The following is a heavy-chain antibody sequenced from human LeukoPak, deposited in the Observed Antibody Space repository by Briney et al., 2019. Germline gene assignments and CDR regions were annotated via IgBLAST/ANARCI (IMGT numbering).Heavy chain of an antibody. J-gene: IGHJ5*02. D-gene: IGHD2-21*02. CDR3: ARRVEYCGGDCRNWFDP. CDR2: IYPGDSDT. V-gene: IGHV5-51*01. CDR1: GYSFTSYW. Sequence: GESLKISCKGSGYSFTSYWIGWVRQMPGKGLEWMGIIYPGDSDTRYSPSFQGQVTISADKSISTAYLQWSSLKASDTAMYYRARRVEYCGGDCRNWFDPWGQGTLVTVSS.